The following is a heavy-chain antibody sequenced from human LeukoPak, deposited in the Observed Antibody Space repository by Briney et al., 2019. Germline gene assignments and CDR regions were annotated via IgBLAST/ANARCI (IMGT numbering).Heavy chain of an antibody. CDR1: GFTFDDYA. CDR3: ARGFFTVSGPFDY. CDR2: ISWNSGSI. Sequence: PGGSLRLSCAASGFTFDDYAMHWVRHAPGKGLEWVSGISWNSGSIGYADSVKGRFTISRDNAKNSLYLQMNSLRAEDTAVYYCARGFFTVSGPFDYWGQGTLVTVSS. V-gene: IGHV3-9*01. D-gene: IGHD6-19*01. J-gene: IGHJ4*02.